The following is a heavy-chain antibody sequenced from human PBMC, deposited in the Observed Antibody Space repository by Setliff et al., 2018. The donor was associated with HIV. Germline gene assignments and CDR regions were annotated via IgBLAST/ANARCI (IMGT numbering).Heavy chain of an antibody. J-gene: IGHJ4*02. D-gene: IGHD6-13*01. CDR2: ISWNSGSI. Sequence: LRLSCAVSGFSFSSNWIHWVRQAPGKGLEWVSGISWNSGSIGYADSVKGRFTISRDNAKNSLYLQMNSLRAEDTALYYCAKGPSYSSSFDYWGQGTLVTVPS. CDR1: GFSFSSNW. V-gene: IGHV3-9*01. CDR3: AKGPSYSSSFDY.